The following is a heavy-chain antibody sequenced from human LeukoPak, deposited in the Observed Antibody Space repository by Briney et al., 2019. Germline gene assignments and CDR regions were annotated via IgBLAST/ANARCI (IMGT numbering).Heavy chain of an antibody. D-gene: IGHD2-2*01. CDR3: TTDPQIYCSSTSCYP. CDR2: IKSKTDGGTT. Sequence: GGSLRLPCAASGFTFSNAWMSWVRQAPGKGLEWVGRIKSKTDGGTTDYAAPVKGKFTISRDDSKNTLYLQMNSLKTEDTAVYYCTTDPQIYCSSTSCYPWGQGTLVTVSS. J-gene: IGHJ5*02. CDR1: GFTFSNAW. V-gene: IGHV3-15*01.